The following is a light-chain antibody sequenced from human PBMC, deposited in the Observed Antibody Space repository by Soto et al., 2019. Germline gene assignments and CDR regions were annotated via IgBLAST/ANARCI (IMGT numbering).Light chain of an antibody. CDR3: HHVNSFPPFT. CDR1: QDISSS. CDR2: AAS. J-gene: IGKJ4*01. V-gene: IGKV1-9*01. Sequence: DIQLTQSPSFLSASVGDRVTITCRASQDISSSLAWYQQKPGKAPKILMYAASSLESWVPSRFSGSGSGTEFTLTISSLQPDDFASYYCHHVNSFPPFTFGGGTTVEIK.